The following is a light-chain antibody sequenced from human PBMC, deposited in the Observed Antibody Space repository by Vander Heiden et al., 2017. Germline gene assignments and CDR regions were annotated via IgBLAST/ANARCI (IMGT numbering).Light chain of an antibody. Sequence: DIQMTQSPSSLSANVGDRVAITCRASQSISNFLNWYQRKPGKAPNLLIYSASTLQTGVPSRFSGSSSGTDFTLTISSLQPEDFATYYCQQTYSLPFTFGGGTKTEIK. CDR2: SAS. CDR1: QSISNF. CDR3: QQTYSLPFT. V-gene: IGKV1-39*01. J-gene: IGKJ4*01.